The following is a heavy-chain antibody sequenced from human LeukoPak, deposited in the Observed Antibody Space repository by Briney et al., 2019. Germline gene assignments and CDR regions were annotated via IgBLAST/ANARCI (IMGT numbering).Heavy chain of an antibody. CDR2: IYSSGST. CDR3: ARVQTGDSNYYYYMDV. V-gene: IGHV4-61*02. CDR1: GGSISSGSYY. D-gene: IGHD7-27*01. Sequence: PSETLSLTCTVSGGSISSGSYYWSWIRQPAGKGLEWIGRIYSSGSTNYNPSLKSRVTISLDTSKNQFSLKLSSVTAADTAVYYCARVQTGDSNYYYYMDVWGKGTTVTISS. J-gene: IGHJ6*03.